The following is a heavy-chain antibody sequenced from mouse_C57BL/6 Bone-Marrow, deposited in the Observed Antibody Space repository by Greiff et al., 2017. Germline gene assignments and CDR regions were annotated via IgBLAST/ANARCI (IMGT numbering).Heavy chain of an antibody. D-gene: IGHD1-1*01. V-gene: IGHV1-52*01. Sequence: QVQLQQPGAELVRPGSSVKLSCKASGYTFTSYWMHWVKQRPIQGLEWIGNIDPSDSETHYNQKFKDKATLTVDKASSTAYMQLSSLTSEESAVYYCARPIYYYGSSWFAYWGQGTLVTVSA. CDR2: IDPSDSET. J-gene: IGHJ3*01. CDR3: ARPIYYYGSSWFAY. CDR1: GYTFTSYW.